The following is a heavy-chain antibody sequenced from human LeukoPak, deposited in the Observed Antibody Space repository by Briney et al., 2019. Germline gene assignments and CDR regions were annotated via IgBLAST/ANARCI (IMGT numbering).Heavy chain of an antibody. CDR3: ARGYCSSTSCYRDAFDI. V-gene: IGHV4-59*01. CDR2: IYYSGST. Sequence: PSETLSLTCTVSGGSISSYYWSWIRQPPGQGLELIGYIYYSGSTNYNPSLKSRVTISVDTSRNQFSLKLSSVTAADTAVYYCARGYCSSTSCYRDAFDIWGQGTMVTVSS. D-gene: IGHD2-2*01. J-gene: IGHJ3*02. CDR1: GGSISSYY.